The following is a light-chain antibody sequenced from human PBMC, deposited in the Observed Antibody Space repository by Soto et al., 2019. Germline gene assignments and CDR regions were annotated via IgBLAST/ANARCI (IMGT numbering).Light chain of an antibody. J-gene: IGKJ1*01. V-gene: IGKV1-9*01. CDR1: QALSNY. CDR3: QHYNSYSEA. Sequence: DIQLTQSPSVLSASGGHTVTITFRASQALSNYLAWYQQKPGKAPDLLIYSASTLQSGVPSRFSGSGSGTEFTLTISSLQPDDFATYYCQHYNSYSEAFGQGTKVDIK. CDR2: SAS.